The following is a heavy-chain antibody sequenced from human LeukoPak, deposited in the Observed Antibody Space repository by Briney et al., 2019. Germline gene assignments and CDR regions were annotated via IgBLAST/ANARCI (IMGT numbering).Heavy chain of an antibody. V-gene: IGHV3-74*01. Sequence: GGSLRLSCAASGFSFTSYTINWVRQAPGKGLVWVSRINSDGSSTTYADSVKGRFTISRDNAKNTLYLQMNSLRAEDTAVYYCARGREWDWGQGTLVTVSS. CDR2: INSDGSST. J-gene: IGHJ4*02. CDR1: GFSFTSYT. CDR3: ARGREWD. D-gene: IGHD1-26*01.